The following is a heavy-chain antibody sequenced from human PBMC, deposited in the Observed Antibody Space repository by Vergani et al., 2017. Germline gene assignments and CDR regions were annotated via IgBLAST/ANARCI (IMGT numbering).Heavy chain of an antibody. D-gene: IGHD5-12*01. CDR3: TKGSRGYTGYFFDY. J-gene: IGHJ4*02. CDR2: VSGSSATP. Sequence: EVQLVESGGGLVQPGGSLRLSCAASGFTFSRHWMHWVRQAPGKGLEWVSSVSGSSATPYYADSVKGRFIISRDNSKNTLHLQMNSLRADDTAVYYCTKGSRGYTGYFFDYWGQGTLATVSS. V-gene: IGHV3-23*04. CDR1: GFTFSRHW.